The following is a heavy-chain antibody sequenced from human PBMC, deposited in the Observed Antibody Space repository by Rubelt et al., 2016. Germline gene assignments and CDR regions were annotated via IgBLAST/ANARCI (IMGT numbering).Heavy chain of an antibody. V-gene: IGHV1-18*01. D-gene: IGHD5-24*01. CDR2: ISAYNGNT. Sequence: QVQLVQSGAEVKKPGASVKVSCKASGYTFTSYGISWVRQAPGQGLEWMGWISAYNGNTNYAQKRQVRVTMPTEQSTRIAYLELRSLGSDDPAVYYWARERDDYGDYWGQGTLVTVSS. CDR3: ARERDDYGDY. CDR1: GYTFTSYG. J-gene: IGHJ4*02.